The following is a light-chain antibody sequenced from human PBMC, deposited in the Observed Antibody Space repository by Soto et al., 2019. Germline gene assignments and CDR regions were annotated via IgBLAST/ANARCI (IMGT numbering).Light chain of an antibody. CDR3: QQYYNWPRT. V-gene: IGKV3-15*01. CDR2: GAS. J-gene: IGKJ1*01. Sequence: EIVMTQSPATLSVSPGERATLSCRASQSVSSDLAWYHQKPGQAPRLLTYGASTRATGIPARFSGSGSGTEFTLTISSLQPEDFVVYYCQQYYNWPRTFGQGTKVDIK. CDR1: QSVSSD.